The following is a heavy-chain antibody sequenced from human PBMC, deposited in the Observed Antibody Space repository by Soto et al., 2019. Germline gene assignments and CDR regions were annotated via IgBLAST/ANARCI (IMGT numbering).Heavy chain of an antibody. CDR2: VTTGGPT. CDR3: ATDLPTEGAGEFDY. J-gene: IGHJ4*02. Sequence: GGSLRLSCVASGFTFKTAWMAWVRQAPGKGLEWVGHVTTGGPTHYAAPVKGKFTISRDDSKNTAYLQMNSLKAEDTAVYYCATDLPTEGAGEFDYWGQGTPVTVSS. CDR1: GFTFKTAW. V-gene: IGHV3-15*01. D-gene: IGHD1-26*01.